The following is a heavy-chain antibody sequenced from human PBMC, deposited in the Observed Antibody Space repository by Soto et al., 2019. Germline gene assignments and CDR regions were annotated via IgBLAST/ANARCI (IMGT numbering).Heavy chain of an antibody. J-gene: IGHJ6*02. CDR2: IIPIFGTA. Sequence: QVQLVQSGAEVKKPGSSVKVSCKASGGTFSSYAISWVRQAPGQGLEWMGGIIPIFGTANYAQKFQGRVTITADESMNTADMELSSLGTEDTAVYYCARKVRGTTVVTRRDYYGMDVWGQWTTVTVSS. CDR1: GGTFSSYA. V-gene: IGHV1-69*01. CDR3: ARKVRGTTVVTRRDYYGMDV. D-gene: IGHD4-17*01.